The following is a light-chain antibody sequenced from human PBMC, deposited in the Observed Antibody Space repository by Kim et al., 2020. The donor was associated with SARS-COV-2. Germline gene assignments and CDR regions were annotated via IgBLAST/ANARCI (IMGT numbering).Light chain of an antibody. J-gene: IGKJ5*01. Sequence: ENVLTQSPGTLSLSPGERATLTCRASQSVRGNYLAWFQQKPGQAPRLRIYGASSRATGIPERFSGSGSGTDFTLTISRVEPEDFVVYYCQEYGNSPDTFGQGTRLEIK. CDR3: QEYGNSPDT. CDR1: QSVRGNY. V-gene: IGKV3-20*01. CDR2: GAS.